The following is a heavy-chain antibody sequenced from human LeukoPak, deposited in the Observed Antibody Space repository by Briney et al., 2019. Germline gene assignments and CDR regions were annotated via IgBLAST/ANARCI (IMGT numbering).Heavy chain of an antibody. CDR3: ARDGIAAAGTIDY. CDR2: INPSGGST. D-gene: IGHD6-13*01. Sequence: ASVKVSCKASGYTFTSYYMHWVRPAPGQGLEWMGIINPSGGSTSYAQKFQGRVTMTRDMSTSTVYMELSSLRSEDTAVYYCARDGIAAAGTIDYWGQGTLVTVSS. CDR1: GYTFTSYY. J-gene: IGHJ4*02. V-gene: IGHV1-46*01.